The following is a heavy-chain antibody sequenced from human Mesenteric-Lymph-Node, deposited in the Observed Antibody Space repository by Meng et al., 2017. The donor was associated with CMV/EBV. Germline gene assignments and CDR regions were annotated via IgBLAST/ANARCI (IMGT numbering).Heavy chain of an antibody. Sequence: GESLKISCAASGFTFSAHGMHWVRQAPGKGLEWVAFISYDGVSKYHADSVKGRFTISRDNSKSTLYLQMDSLRAEDTAVYYCAGFGSGSPNWHYWGQGTLVTVSS. CDR1: GFTFSAHG. J-gene: IGHJ4*02. CDR2: ISYDGVSK. D-gene: IGHD3-10*01. V-gene: IGHV3-33*05. CDR3: AGFGSGSPNWHY.